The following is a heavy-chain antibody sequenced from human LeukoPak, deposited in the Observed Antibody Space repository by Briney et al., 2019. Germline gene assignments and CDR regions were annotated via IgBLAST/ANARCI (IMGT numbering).Heavy chain of an antibody. CDR3: ARAPKAGITIFGVVLTTYNWFDP. CDR1: GYTFTSYD. CDR2: LNPNSGNT. V-gene: IGHV1-8*01. J-gene: IGHJ5*02. D-gene: IGHD3-3*01. Sequence: ASVQGSCHASGYTFTSYDINWVRQATGQGLEWMGWLNPNSGNTGYAQKFQGRVTMTRNTSISTAYMELSSLRSEDTAVYYCARAPKAGITIFGVVLTTYNWFDPWAREPWSPSPQ.